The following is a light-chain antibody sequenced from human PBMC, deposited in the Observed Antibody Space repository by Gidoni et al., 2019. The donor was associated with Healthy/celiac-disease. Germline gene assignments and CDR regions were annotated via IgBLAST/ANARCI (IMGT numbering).Light chain of an antibody. CDR2: GAS. CDR1: QSVSSN. J-gene: IGKJ2*01. V-gene: IGKV3-15*01. Sequence: EIVMTQSPATLSVSPGERATLSCRASQSVSSNLAWYQQKPGQAPRLLIYGASTRATGIPARFSGSGSGTEFTLTISSLQSEDVAVYYCQQYNNWPPSMYTFGQGTKLEIK. CDR3: QQYNNWPPSMYT.